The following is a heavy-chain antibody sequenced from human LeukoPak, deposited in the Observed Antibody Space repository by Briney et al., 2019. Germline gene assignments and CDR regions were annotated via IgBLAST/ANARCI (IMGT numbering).Heavy chain of an antibody. CDR3: AKDPRFSYCSSTTCAYAFDI. Sequence: GGSLRLSCAASGFTFSSYSMNWVRQAPGKGLEWVSYIRSSSSTIYYADSVKGRFTISRDNSKNTLYLQMNSLRAEDTAVYYCAKDPRFSYCSSTTCAYAFDIWSQGTMVTVSS. D-gene: IGHD2-2*01. J-gene: IGHJ3*02. CDR2: IRSSSSTI. CDR1: GFTFSSYS. V-gene: IGHV3-48*01.